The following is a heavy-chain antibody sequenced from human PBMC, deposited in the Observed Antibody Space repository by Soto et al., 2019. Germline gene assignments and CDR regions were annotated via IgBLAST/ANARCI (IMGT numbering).Heavy chain of an antibody. D-gene: IGHD6-6*01. CDR2: IRSKANSYAT. J-gene: IGHJ6*03. Sequence: PGGSLGLSCAASGFPFSGSAMHWVRQASGKGLEWVGRIRSKANSYATAYAASVKGRFTISRDDSKNTAYLQMNSLKTEDTAVYYCTRRVAARLDYYYYMDVWGKGTTVTVSS. CDR1: GFPFSGSA. V-gene: IGHV3-73*01. CDR3: TRRVAARLDYYYYMDV.